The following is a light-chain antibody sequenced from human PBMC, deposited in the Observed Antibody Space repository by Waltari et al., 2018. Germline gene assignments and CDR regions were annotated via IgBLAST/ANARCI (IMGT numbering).Light chain of an antibody. V-gene: IGLV2-14*03. Sequence: QSALTQPASVSGSPGQSITISCTGTSGDIGRNNFVSWYQQHPGKAPRLMIFDVSNRPSGVSDRFSGSKSGNAASLTISGLQAEDEADYYCSTYSPSGTPYVFGTGTEVTVL. CDR1: SGDIGRNNF. J-gene: IGLJ1*01. CDR3: STYSPSGTPYV. CDR2: DVS.